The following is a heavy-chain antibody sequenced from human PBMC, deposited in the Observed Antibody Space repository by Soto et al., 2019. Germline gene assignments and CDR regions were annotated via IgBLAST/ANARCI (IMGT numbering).Heavy chain of an antibody. CDR1: GYTFTSYG. J-gene: IGHJ3*01. D-gene: IGHD3-3*01. CDR3: ARVLPFWSGPYDTLDP. V-gene: IGHV1-18*01. CDR2: ISAYNGNT. Sequence: ASVKVSCKASGYTFTSYGISWVRQAPGQGLEWMGWISAYNGNTNYAQKLQGRVTMTTDTSTSTAYMELRSLRSDDTAVCYCARVLPFWSGPYDTLDPWGQGTMVTVSS.